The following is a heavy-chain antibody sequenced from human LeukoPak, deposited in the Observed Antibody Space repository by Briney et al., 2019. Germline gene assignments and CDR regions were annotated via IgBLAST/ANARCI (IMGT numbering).Heavy chain of an antibody. D-gene: IGHD7-27*01. CDR3: AREGGNWGEGYFDY. Sequence: GGSLRLSCAASGFTFSSYAMSWVRQAPGKGLEWVSAISGSGGSTYYADSVKGRFTISRDNSKNTLYLQMTSLRAEDTAVYYCAREGGNWGEGYFDYWGQGTLVTVSS. J-gene: IGHJ4*02. CDR1: GFTFSSYA. V-gene: IGHV3-23*01. CDR2: ISGSGGST.